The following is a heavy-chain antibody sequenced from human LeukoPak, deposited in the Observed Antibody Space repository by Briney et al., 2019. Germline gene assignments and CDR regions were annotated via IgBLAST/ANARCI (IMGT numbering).Heavy chain of an antibody. D-gene: IGHD3-3*02. J-gene: IGHJ4*02. Sequence: SETLSLTCTVSGGSISSGGYYWSWIRQPPGKGLEWIGYIYYSGSTYYNPSLKSRVTISVDTSKNQFSLKLSSVTAADTAVYYCARAHPPFAYYFDYWGQGTLVTVSS. V-gene: IGHV4-31*03. CDR2: IYYSGST. CDR3: ARAHPPFAYYFDY. CDR1: GGSISSGGYY.